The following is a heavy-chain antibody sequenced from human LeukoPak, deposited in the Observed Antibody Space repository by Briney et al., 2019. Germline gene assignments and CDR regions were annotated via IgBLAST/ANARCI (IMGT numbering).Heavy chain of an antibody. D-gene: IGHD3-22*01. CDR3: TTAITMTLGAFDI. CDR2: IKSKTDGGTT. Sequence: PGGSLRLSCAASGFTFTNAWMSWVRQAPGKRLEWVGRIKSKTDGGTTDYAAPVKGRFTFSRDDSKNTLYLQMNSLKTDDTAVYYCTTAITMTLGAFDIWGHGTMVTVSS. V-gene: IGHV3-15*01. CDR1: GFTFTNAW. J-gene: IGHJ3*02.